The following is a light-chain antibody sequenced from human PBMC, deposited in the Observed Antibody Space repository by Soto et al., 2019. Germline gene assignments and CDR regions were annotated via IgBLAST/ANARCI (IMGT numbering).Light chain of an antibody. V-gene: IGKV3-20*01. CDR3: QQYGSSPLT. CDR1: QSVSISY. J-gene: IGKJ1*01. CDR2: GAS. Sequence: EVVLTQSPGTLSLSPVERAARSCRSSQSVSISYLSWYQQKPGQAPRLLIYGASSRATGIPDRFSGSGSGTDFTLTISRLEPEDFAVFYCQQYGSSPLTFGQGTKVDI.